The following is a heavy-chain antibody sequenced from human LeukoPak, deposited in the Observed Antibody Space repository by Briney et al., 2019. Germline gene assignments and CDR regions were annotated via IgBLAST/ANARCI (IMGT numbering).Heavy chain of an antibody. D-gene: IGHD3-10*01. Sequence: GGSLRLSCAASGFTFDDYAMHWVRQAPGKGLEWVSLISWDGGSTYYADSVKGRFTISRDNSKNSLYLQMNSLRAEDTALYYCAKDGGRGFGELSQFDYWGQGTLVTVSS. CDR3: AKDGGRGFGELSQFDY. CDR1: GFTFDDYA. J-gene: IGHJ4*02. V-gene: IGHV3-43D*03. CDR2: ISWDGGST.